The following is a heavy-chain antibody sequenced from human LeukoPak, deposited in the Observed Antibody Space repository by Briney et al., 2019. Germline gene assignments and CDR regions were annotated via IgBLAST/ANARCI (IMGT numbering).Heavy chain of an antibody. CDR1: GGSISCYY. CDR2: IYYSRGT. Sequence: PSETLCLTCTVSGGSISCYYWSWLRQPPGKGLEWVGYIYYSRGTNYNPSLKSRGTISVETSKNRFSLKLSSVTAADTAVYYCARDRFVYYYDSSDNEGGAFGIWGQGTMVTVSS. J-gene: IGHJ3*02. D-gene: IGHD3-22*01. V-gene: IGHV4-59*01. CDR3: ARDRFVYYYDSSDNEGGAFGI.